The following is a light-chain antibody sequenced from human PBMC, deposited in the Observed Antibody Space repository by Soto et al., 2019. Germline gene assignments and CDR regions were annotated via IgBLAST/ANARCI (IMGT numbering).Light chain of an antibody. J-gene: IGLJ1*01. CDR2: GVT. Sequence: QSVLTQPAPVSGSPGQSITISCTGTSSDIGAYNYVSWYQEFPGKGPKLMIYGVTNRPSGVSNRFSGSKAGNTASLTISGLQAEDEADYYCFSHRSGDSHVFGTGTKVTVL. CDR1: SSDIGAYNY. V-gene: IGLV2-14*01. CDR3: FSHRSGDSHV.